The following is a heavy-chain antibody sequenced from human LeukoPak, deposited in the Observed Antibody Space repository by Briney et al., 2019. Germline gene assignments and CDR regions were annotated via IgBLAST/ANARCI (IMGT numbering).Heavy chain of an antibody. CDR1: GGSISSGGYY. V-gene: IGHV4-61*08. CDR3: ARALPPYDSSGYFDY. Sequence: PSETLSLTCTVSGGSISSGGYYWSWIRQPPGKGLERIGYIYYSGSTNYNPSLKSRVTISVDTSKNQFSLKLSSVTAADTAVYYCARALPPYDSSGYFDYWGQGTLVTVSS. CDR2: IYYSGST. D-gene: IGHD3-22*01. J-gene: IGHJ4*02.